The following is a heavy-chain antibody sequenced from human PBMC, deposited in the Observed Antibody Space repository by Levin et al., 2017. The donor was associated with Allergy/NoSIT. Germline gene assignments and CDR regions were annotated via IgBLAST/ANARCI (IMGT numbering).Heavy chain of an antibody. Sequence: SETLSLTCAVSGDSISSGNWWSWVRQPPGKGLEWIGEIYHSGITNYNPSLKSRVTISVDKSENEFSLKLTSVTAADTAVYYCTRVRRSWIDLDYWGQGTLVTVSS. D-gene: IGHD2-15*01. CDR2: IYHSGIT. J-gene: IGHJ4*02. CDR1: GDSISSGNW. CDR3: TRVRRSWIDLDY. V-gene: IGHV4-4*02.